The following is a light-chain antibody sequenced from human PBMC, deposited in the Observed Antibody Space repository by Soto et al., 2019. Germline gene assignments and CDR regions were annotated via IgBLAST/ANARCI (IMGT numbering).Light chain of an antibody. CDR3: LLYYGGAQV. CDR2: STS. Sequence: QAVVTQEPSLTVSPGGTVTLTCASSTRAVTSCYYPNWFQQKPGQAPRPMIYSTSNKHSWTPARFSGSLIGGKAALTLSGVKNEDDDEYSCLLYYGGAQVFGGGTKLTVL. V-gene: IGLV7-43*01. CDR1: TRAVTSCYY. J-gene: IGLJ2*01.